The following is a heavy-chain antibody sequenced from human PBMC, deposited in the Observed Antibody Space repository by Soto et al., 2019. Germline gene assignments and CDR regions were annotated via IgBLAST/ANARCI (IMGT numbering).Heavy chain of an antibody. CDR1: GGSIISGY. D-gene: IGHD6-19*01. CDR2: ISYSGNT. Sequence: SETLSLTCTVSGGSIISGYWSWIRQPPGKGLEWIGYISYSGNTNYNPSPKSRVTISVDTSKNQFPLKLSSVTAADTAVYYCARAPPAYSSGWFIPYYYYGMDVWGQGTTVTVSS. J-gene: IGHJ6*02. CDR3: ARAPPAYSSGWFIPYYYYGMDV. V-gene: IGHV4-59*12.